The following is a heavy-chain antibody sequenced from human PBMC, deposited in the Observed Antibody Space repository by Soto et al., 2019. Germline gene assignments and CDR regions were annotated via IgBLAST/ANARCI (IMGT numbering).Heavy chain of an antibody. CDR2: IRSKANSYAT. J-gene: IGHJ6*03. Sequence: EVQLVESGGGLVQPGGSLKLSCAASGFTFSGSAMHWVRQASGKGLEWVGRIRSKANSYATAYAASVKGRFTISRDDSKNTAYLQMHSLKTEDTAVYYCTRRGGSRAEKYYYYYMDVWGKGTTVTVSS. V-gene: IGHV3-73*01. D-gene: IGHD2-15*01. CDR1: GFTFSGSA. CDR3: TRRGGSRAEKYYYYYMDV.